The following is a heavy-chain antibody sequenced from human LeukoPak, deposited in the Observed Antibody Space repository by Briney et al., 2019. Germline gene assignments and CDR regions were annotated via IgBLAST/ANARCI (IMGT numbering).Heavy chain of an antibody. CDR2: MYPGDSDT. J-gene: IGHJ5*02. CDR3: ARRDIVVGGKGFDP. Sequence: GESLQISCKGYGYNFGSYWIGWVRQKPGKGLEWMGTMYPGDSDTRYSPAFQGQVTMSADRSISTAYLEWTGLKASDTAMYYCARRDIVVGGKGFDPWGQGTLVTVSS. V-gene: IGHV5-51*01. D-gene: IGHD2-2*01. CDR1: GYNFGSYW.